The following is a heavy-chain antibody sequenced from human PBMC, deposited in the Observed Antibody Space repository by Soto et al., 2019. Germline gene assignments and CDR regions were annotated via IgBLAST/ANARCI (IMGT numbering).Heavy chain of an antibody. V-gene: IGHV1-8*01. D-gene: IGHD2-15*01. CDR2: MDPNSGNT. J-gene: IGHJ6*02. Sequence: QVQLVQSGAEVKKPGASVKVSCKASGYTFTSYDINWVRQATGQGLEWMGWMDPNSGNTGYAQKFQGRVSMTRNTSISTAYMELSSLRSEDTAVYYCASEVCSGGSCFRMDVWGPGNTVTVSS. CDR1: GYTFTSYD. CDR3: ASEVCSGGSCFRMDV.